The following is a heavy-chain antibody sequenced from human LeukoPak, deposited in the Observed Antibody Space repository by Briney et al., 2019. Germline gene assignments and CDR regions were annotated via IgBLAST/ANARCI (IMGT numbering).Heavy chain of an antibody. CDR1: GYTFSTCD. CDR2: MNPNSGNT. CDR3: ARVLGSISH. D-gene: IGHD1-1*01. J-gene: IGHJ4*02. Sequence: GASVKVSCKASGYTFSTCDINWVRQATGQGLEWMGWMNPNSGNTGFAHKFQGRVTMTRDTSISTAYMELGSLRSEDTAVYYCARVLGSISHWGQGTLVTVSS. V-gene: IGHV1-8*01.